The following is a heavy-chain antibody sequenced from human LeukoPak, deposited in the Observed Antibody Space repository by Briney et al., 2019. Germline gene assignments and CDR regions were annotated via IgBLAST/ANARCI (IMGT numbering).Heavy chain of an antibody. CDR3: ARDLDTAVGTLPDY. J-gene: IGHJ4*02. V-gene: IGHV3-66*01. Sequence: GGSLRLSCAASGFTVSSNYMSWVRQAPGKGLEWVSVIYSGGSTYYADSVKGRFTISRDNSKNTLYLQMNSLRAEDTAVYYCARDLDTAVGTLPDYWGQGTLVTVSS. CDR2: IYSGGST. D-gene: IGHD5-18*01. CDR1: GFTVSSNY.